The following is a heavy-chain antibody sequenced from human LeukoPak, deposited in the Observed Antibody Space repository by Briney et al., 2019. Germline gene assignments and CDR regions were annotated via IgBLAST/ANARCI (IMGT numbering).Heavy chain of an antibody. CDR1: GFTLSSYW. D-gene: IGHD6-13*01. V-gene: IGHV3-7*02. J-gene: IGHJ4*02. Sequence: GGPLRRSRAPCGFTLSSYWMELVRPAPRKGLEWVANIMQEGREKYYVDSVKGRFTISRDNAKNSLYLQMNSLRAEDSAVYYCASSVAGALDYWGQGTLVTVSS. CDR3: ASSVAGALDY. CDR2: IMQEGREK.